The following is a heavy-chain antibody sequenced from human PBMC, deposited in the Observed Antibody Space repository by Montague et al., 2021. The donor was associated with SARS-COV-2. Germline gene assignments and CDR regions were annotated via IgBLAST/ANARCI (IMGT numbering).Heavy chain of an antibody. CDR2: IYNSAST. CDR1: GGSFSGHY. D-gene: IGHD2-2*01. Sequence: SETLSLTCAVYGGSFSGHYWSWIRQPPGKGLERIGEIYNSASTNSNPSLKSRVTISVDTSKNQVSLKLHSVTAAATAVYYFARGRIEVSMIVVVLTGASYSMDVWGKGTMVTVSS. J-gene: IGHJ6*03. V-gene: IGHV4-34*01. CDR3: ARGRIEVSMIVVVLTGASYSMDV.